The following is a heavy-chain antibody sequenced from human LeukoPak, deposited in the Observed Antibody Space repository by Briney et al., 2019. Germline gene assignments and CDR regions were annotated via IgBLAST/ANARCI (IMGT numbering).Heavy chain of an antibody. Sequence: GASVKVSCRASGDRFSGYDMHWVRQALGQGLEWMGWINPNSGDANSAQNFQGRVTMTRDTSMSTAYMELSRLGSDDTAVYYCARGGDFWSGYYFAYWGQGTLVSVSS. J-gene: IGHJ4*02. V-gene: IGHV1-2*02. CDR3: ARGGDFWSGYYFAY. D-gene: IGHD3-3*01. CDR1: GDRFSGYD. CDR2: INPNSGDA.